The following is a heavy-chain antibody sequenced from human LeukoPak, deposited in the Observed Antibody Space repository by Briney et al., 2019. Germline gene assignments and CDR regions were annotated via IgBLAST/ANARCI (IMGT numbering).Heavy chain of an antibody. CDR2: VLYTGTT. Sequence: PSETLSLTCTVSGDSISGYYWNWIRQPPGKGLEWIGHVLYTGTTKYHPSLKSRIAISVDTSSNQFSLKLRSVTTADTAVYYCARGITVTTTSDHLDFWGQGILVTVPS. J-gene: IGHJ4*02. CDR3: ARGITVTTTSDHLDF. D-gene: IGHD4-17*01. CDR1: GDSISGYY. V-gene: IGHV4-59*01.